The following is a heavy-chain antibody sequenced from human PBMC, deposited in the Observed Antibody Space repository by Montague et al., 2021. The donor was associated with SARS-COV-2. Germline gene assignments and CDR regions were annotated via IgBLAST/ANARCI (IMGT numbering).Heavy chain of an antibody. Sequence: YLRLSCAASGVTFSSNSMSWLRQAPGKGLEWVPSVSSSSTYIYYADSVKGRFTISRDNVKNSLYLQMNSLRVEDTAVYFCARDRRTTRLGELSPLDYWGQGTLVTVSS. CDR1: GVTFSSNS. CDR2: VSSSSTYI. J-gene: IGHJ4*02. CDR3: ARDRRTTRLGELSPLDY. V-gene: IGHV3-21*01. D-gene: IGHD3-16*02.